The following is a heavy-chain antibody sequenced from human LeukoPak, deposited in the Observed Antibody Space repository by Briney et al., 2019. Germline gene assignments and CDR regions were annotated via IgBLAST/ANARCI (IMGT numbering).Heavy chain of an antibody. CDR3: AREPRVPATASDY. CDR2: IYTSGST. V-gene: IGHV4-4*07. D-gene: IGHD2-2*01. CDR1: GGSISSYY. J-gene: IGHJ4*02. Sequence: SETLSLTCTVSGGSISSYYWSWIQQPAGKGLEWIGRIYTSGSTNYNPSLKSRVTMSVDTSKNQFSLKLSSVTAADTAVYYCAREPRVPATASDYWGQGTLVTVSS.